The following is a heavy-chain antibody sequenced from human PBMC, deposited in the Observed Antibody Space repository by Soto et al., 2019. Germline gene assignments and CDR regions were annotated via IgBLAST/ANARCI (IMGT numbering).Heavy chain of an antibody. D-gene: IGHD6-19*01. V-gene: IGHV3-30*18. CDR3: AKGRRRPGIAVAGTLY. CDR1: GFTFSSYG. J-gene: IGHJ4*02. CDR2: ISYDGSNK. Sequence: QVQLVESGGGVVQPGRSLRLSCAASGFTFSSYGMHWVRQAPGKGLEWVAVISYDGSNKYYADSVKGRFTISRDNSKNTLYLQMNSLRAEDTAVYYCAKGRRRPGIAVAGTLYWGRGTLVTVSS.